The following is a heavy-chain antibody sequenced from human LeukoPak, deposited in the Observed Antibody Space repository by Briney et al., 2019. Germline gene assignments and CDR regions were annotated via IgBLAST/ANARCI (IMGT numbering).Heavy chain of an antibody. CDR1: GFTFSSYS. J-gene: IGHJ4*02. CDR3: AKAYYYDSSGYYCDY. CDR2: FTSSSRSI. D-gene: IGHD3-22*01. Sequence: GGSLRLSCAASGFTFSSYSMTWVRQAPGKGLEWVSSFTSSSRSIYYADSVKGRFTISRDNAKKSLYLQMNSLRAEDTAVYYCAKAYYYDSSGYYCDYWGQGTLVTVSS. V-gene: IGHV3-21*01.